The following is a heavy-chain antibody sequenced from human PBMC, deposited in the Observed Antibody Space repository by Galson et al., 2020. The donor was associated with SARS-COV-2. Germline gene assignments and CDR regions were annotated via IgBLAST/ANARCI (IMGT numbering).Heavy chain of an antibody. D-gene: IGHD2-15*01. CDR1: GGSISSGDYY. CDR3: ARGGNCSGGSCYPGYFDY. V-gene: IGHV4-30-4*01. J-gene: IGHJ4*02. CDR2: IYYSGST. Sequence: SETLSLTCTVSGGSISSGDYYWSWIRQPPGKGLEWIRYIYYSGSTYYNPSLKSRVTISVDTSKNQFSLKLSSVTAADTAVYYCARGGNCSGGSCYPGYFDYWGQGTLVTVSS.